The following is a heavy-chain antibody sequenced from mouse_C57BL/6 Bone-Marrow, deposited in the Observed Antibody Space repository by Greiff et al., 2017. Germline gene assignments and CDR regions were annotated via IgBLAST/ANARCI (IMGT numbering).Heavy chain of an antibody. D-gene: IGHD2-12*01. CDR2: IYPRSGNT. CDR1: GYTFTSYG. J-gene: IGHJ2*01. Sequence: VQRVESGAELARPGASVKLSCKASGYTFTSYGISWVKQRTGQGLECIGEIYPRSGNTYYNEKFKGKATLTADKSSSTAYMELRSLTSEDSAVYFCARRRLFDYWGQGTTLTVSS. CDR3: ARRRLFDY. V-gene: IGHV1-81*01.